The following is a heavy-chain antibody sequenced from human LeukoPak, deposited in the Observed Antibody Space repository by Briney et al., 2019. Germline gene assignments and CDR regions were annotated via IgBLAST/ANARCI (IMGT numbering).Heavy chain of an antibody. CDR3: ARQPLLLWFGGWFDP. V-gene: IGHV4-59*08. Sequence: PSETLSLTCAVSAGSVSGHCWSWIRQSPGKGLEWIGYICNSASANYNPSLESRVTMSVDTSKNQFSLKLSSVTAADTAVYYCARQPLLLWFGGWFDPWGQGTLVTVSS. D-gene: IGHD3-10*01. CDR1: AGSVSGHC. J-gene: IGHJ5*02. CDR2: ICNSASA.